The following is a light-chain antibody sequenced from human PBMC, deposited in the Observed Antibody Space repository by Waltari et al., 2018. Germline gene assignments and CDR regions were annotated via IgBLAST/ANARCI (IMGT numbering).Light chain of an antibody. CDR2: DAS. CDR3: QQRTNWPLT. Sequence: IVLTQSPATLSLSPGARATLSCRASQSVNYFFAWFHQKPGQALRLLLYDASNRATGIPARFSGSGSGTDFTLTISSLEPEDFAVYYCQQRTNWPLTFGGGTKVEIK. CDR1: QSVNYF. V-gene: IGKV3-11*01. J-gene: IGKJ4*01.